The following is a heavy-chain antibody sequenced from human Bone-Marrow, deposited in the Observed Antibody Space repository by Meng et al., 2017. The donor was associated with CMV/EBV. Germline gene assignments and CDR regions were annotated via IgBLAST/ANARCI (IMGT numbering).Heavy chain of an antibody. CDR2: IYYSGST. CDR1: GGSISSYY. V-gene: IGHV4-59*12. D-gene: IGHD2-2*01. Sequence: SETLSLTCTVSGGSISSYYWSWIRQPPGKGLEWIGYIYYSGSTNYNPSLKSRVTISVDTSKNQFSLKLSSVTAADTAVYYCARGRGYCTTTSCYWADSWGQGTLVTVSS. J-gene: IGHJ4*02. CDR3: ARGRGYCTTTSCYWADS.